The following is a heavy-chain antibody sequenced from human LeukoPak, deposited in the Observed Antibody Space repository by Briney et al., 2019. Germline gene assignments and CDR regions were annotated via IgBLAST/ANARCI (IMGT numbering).Heavy chain of an antibody. CDR3: ARVSLMITFGGVIGWFDX. V-gene: IGHV3-20*04. CDR1: GFTFDDYA. CDR2: INWNGGST. Sequence: GGSLRLSCAASGFTFDDYAMTWVRQAPGKGLEWVSAINWNGGSTDYADSVKGRFTISRDNAKNSLYLQMDSLRAEDTALYYCARVSLMITFGGVIGWFDXWGQGTLVSVS. D-gene: IGHD3-16*02. J-gene: IGHJ5*02.